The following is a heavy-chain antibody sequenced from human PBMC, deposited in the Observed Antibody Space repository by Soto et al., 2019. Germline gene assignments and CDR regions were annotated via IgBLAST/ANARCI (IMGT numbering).Heavy chain of an antibody. Sequence: GSLRLSCAASGFTVTTSGVNGVRQAPGKGLEWVGRIKSKTDGWTPDFAAPVRGRFAISSDDLNSMVSMQMARLKTADREVYYCTTACYSPLKLVRFDFWGQGTLVTVSS. CDR1: GFTVTTSG. CDR3: TTACYSPLKLVRFDF. CDR2: IKSKTDGWTP. J-gene: IGHJ4*01. D-gene: IGHD2-21*01. V-gene: IGHV3-15*07.